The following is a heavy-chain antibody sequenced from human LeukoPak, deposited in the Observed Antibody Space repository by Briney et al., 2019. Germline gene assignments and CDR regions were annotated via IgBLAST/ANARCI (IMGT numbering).Heavy chain of an antibody. CDR3: ARSSDSSNYLFAY. V-gene: IGHV1-45*02. Sequence: ASVKVSCKASGYTFTGYYMHWVRQAPGQALEWMGWITPFNGNTYYAQKFQDRVTITRDRSMSTAYMELSSLRSEDTAMYYCARSSDSSNYLFAYWGQGTLVTVSS. D-gene: IGHD4-11*01. J-gene: IGHJ4*02. CDR1: GYTFTGYY. CDR2: ITPFNGNT.